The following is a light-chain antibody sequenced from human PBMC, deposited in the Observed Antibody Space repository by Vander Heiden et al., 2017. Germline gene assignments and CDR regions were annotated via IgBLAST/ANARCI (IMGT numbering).Light chain of an antibody. CDR3: QQYNGYPVT. Sequence: DIQVTQSPSTLSASVGERVTITCRASQSISNYLAWYQQKPGKAPRLLIYKASSLESGVPLRFSGSGSGTEFTLTISSLQPDDFATYYCQQYNGYPVTFGQGTKVEIK. V-gene: IGKV1-5*03. CDR1: QSISNY. CDR2: KAS. J-gene: IGKJ1*01.